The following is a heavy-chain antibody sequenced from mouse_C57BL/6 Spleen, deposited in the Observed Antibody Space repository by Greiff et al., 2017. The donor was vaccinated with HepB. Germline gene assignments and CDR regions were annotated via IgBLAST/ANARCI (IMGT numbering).Heavy chain of an antibody. CDR1: GFSFNTYA. CDR2: IRSKSNNYAT. Sequence: EVKVVDSGGGLVQPKGSLKLSCAASGFSFNTYAMNWVRQAPGKGLEWVARIRSKSNNYATYYADSVKDRFTISRDDSESMLYLQMNNLKTEDTAMYYCVRDYYFDYWGQGTTLTVSS. J-gene: IGHJ2*01. CDR3: VRDYYFDY. V-gene: IGHV10-1*01.